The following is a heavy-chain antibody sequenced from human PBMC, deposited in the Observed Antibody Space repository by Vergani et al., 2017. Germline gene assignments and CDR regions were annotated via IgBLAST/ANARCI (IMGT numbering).Heavy chain of an antibody. Sequence: QVQLVESGGGVVQPGRSLRLSCAASGFTFSSYGMHWVRQAPGKGLEWVAVIWYDGSNKYYADSVKGRFTISRDNSKNTLYLQMNSLRAEDTAVYYCARAGGDSSDRKDYYYYGMDVWGQGTTVTVSS. CDR2: IWYDGSNK. J-gene: IGHJ6*02. V-gene: IGHV3-33*01. CDR3: ARAGGDSSDRKDYYYYGMDV. CDR1: GFTFSSYG. D-gene: IGHD6-19*01.